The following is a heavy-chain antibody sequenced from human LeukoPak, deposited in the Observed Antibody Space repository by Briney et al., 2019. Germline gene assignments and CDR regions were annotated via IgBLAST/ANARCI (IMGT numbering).Heavy chain of an antibody. Sequence: ASVKVSCKASGYTFTSYGISWVRQAPGQGLEWMGIINPSGGSTSYAQKFQGRVTMTRDTSTSTVYMELSSLRSEDTAVYYCARDLGDQGDYWGQGTLVTVSS. J-gene: IGHJ4*02. D-gene: IGHD2-21*01. CDR1: GYTFTSYG. V-gene: IGHV1-46*01. CDR2: INPSGGST. CDR3: ARDLGDQGDY.